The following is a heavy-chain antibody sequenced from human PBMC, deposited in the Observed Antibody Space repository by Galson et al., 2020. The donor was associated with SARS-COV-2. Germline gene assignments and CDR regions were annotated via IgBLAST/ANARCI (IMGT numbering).Heavy chain of an antibody. CDR2: ISSNGGST. CDR3: VKVYCSGGSCYSSGYFQH. J-gene: IGHJ1*01. V-gene: IGHV3-64D*08. CDR1: GFTFSSYA. Sequence: GESLKISCSASGFTFSSYAMHWVRQAPGKGLEYVSAISSNGGSTYYADSVKGRFTISRDNSKNTLYLQMSSLRAEDTAVYYCVKVYCSGGSCYSSGYFQHWGQGTLVTVSS. D-gene: IGHD2-15*01.